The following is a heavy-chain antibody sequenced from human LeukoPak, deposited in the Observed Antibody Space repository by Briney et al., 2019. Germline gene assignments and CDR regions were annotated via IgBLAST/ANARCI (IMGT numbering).Heavy chain of an antibody. J-gene: IGHJ5*02. V-gene: IGHV1-2*02. D-gene: IGHD6-6*01. Sequence: ASXXVSCKASGYTFTGYYMHWVRQAPGQGLEWMGWINPNSGGTNYAQKFQGRVTMTRDTSISTAYMELSRLRSDDTAVYYCARDGRIIAARGNWFDPWGQGTLVTVSS. CDR2: INPNSGGT. CDR1: GYTFTGYY. CDR3: ARDGRIIAARGNWFDP.